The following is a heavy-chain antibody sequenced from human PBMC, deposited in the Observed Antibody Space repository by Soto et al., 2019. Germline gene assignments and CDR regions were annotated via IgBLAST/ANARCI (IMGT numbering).Heavy chain of an antibody. Sequence: QVQLVESGEGLVKPGGSLRLSCAASGFTFSDYYMNWIRKAPGKGLEWVSYITNSGSIMYYADSVKGRFTISRDNAKSSLYLQMHSLRADDTAVYYCARSKLAVGDPFDVWGQGTTVTVSS. D-gene: IGHD2-8*02. CDR3: ARSKLAVGDPFDV. CDR2: ITNSGSIM. V-gene: IGHV3-11*01. J-gene: IGHJ3*01. CDR1: GFTFSDYY.